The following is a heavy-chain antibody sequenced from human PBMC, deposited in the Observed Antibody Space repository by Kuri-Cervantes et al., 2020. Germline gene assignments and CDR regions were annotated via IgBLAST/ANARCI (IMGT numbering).Heavy chain of an antibody. D-gene: IGHD3-22*01. CDR2: INHSGST. V-gene: IGHV4-34*01. J-gene: IGHJ4*02. CDR1: GGSFSGYY. Sequence: GSLRLSCAVYGGSFSGYYWSWIRQPPGKGLEWIGEINHSGSTNYNPSLKSRVTISVDTSKNQFSPKLSSVTAADTAVYYCARDRLDSSLSWVDYWGQGTLVTVSS. CDR3: ARDRLDSSLSWVDY.